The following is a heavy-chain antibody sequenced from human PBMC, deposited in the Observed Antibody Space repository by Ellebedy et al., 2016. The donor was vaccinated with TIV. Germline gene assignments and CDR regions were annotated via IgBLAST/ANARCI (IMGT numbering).Heavy chain of an antibody. CDR3: ATLKLGYCSSTSCYDSDY. D-gene: IGHD2-2*01. CDR2: ISGSGGST. CDR1: GFTFGSYA. J-gene: IGHJ4*02. Sequence: PGGSLRLSCAASGFTFGSYAMSRVRKAQGKGLEWVSAISGSGGSTYYADSVKGRFTISRDNSKNTLYLQMNSLRAEDTAVYYCATLKLGYCSSTSCYDSDYWGQGTLVTVSS. V-gene: IGHV3-23*01.